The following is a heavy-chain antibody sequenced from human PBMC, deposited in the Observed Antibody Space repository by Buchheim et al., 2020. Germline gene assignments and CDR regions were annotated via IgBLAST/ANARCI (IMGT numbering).Heavy chain of an antibody. V-gene: IGHV4-34*01. J-gene: IGHJ6*02. D-gene: IGHD1-26*01. CDR3: AGKGWLRGSYLGYYYYGMDV. Sequence: QVQLQQWGAGLLKPSETLSLTCAVSGGSFSGYYWSWIRQPPGKGLEWFGKINHSGSTNYNPSLKSRVTISVDTSKNQFSLKLSAVTGADTAVYYCAGKGWLRGSYLGYYYYGMDVWGQGTT. CDR1: GGSFSGYY. CDR2: INHSGST.